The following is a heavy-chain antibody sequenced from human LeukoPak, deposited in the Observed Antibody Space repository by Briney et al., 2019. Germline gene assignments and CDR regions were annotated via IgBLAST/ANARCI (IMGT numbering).Heavy chain of an antibody. J-gene: IGHJ4*02. D-gene: IGHD2-8*01. CDR1: GFTFSSXT. V-gene: IGHV3-23*01. Sequence: GGSLRLSCAASGFTFSSXTMSWVRQAPGKGLEWVXXXSGGGGSTYYADSVKGRFTISRDNSKNTLYLQMNSLRAEDTAVYYCAKGYCTNGVCYPDYWGQGTLVTVSS. CDR2: XSGGGGST. CDR3: AKGYCTNGVCYPDY.